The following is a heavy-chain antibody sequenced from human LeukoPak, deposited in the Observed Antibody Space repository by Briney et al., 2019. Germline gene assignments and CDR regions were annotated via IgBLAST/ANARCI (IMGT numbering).Heavy chain of an antibody. V-gene: IGHV3-48*01. CDR3: ARDPKNRLAAGLGS. J-gene: IGHJ4*02. CDR1: GFTFSSYS. CDR2: ISSSSSTI. D-gene: IGHD6-13*01. Sequence: PGGSLRLSCAASGFTFSSYSVNWVRQAPGKGLEWVSYISSSSSTIYYADSVKGRFTISRDNAKNSLYLQMNSLRAEDTAVYYCARDPKNRLAAGLGSWGQGTLVTVSS.